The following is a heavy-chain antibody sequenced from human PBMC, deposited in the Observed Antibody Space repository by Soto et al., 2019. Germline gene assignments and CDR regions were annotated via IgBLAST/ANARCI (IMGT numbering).Heavy chain of an antibody. D-gene: IGHD3-22*01. CDR2: VYYRGTT. CDR3: ARGARSYDSSDYYGSPFDF. V-gene: IGHV4-59*01. CDR1: GGSISSYY. Sequence: PSETLSLTCTVSGGSISSYYWGWIRQPPGKGLEWIGYVYYRGTTRYNPSLKSRATISLDTSKRQFSLKLNSVTAADTAVYHCARGARSYDSSDYYGSPFDFWGQGALVTVSS. J-gene: IGHJ4*02.